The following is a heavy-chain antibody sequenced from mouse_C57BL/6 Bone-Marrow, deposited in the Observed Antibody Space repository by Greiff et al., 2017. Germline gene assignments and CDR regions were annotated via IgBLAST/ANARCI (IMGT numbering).Heavy chain of an antibody. CDR3: ARCHYYGSSYFDY. J-gene: IGHJ2*01. CDR2: IHPNSGST. D-gene: IGHD1-1*01. CDR1: GYTFTSYW. V-gene: IGHV1-64*01. Sequence: VQLQQPGAELVKPGASVKLSCKASGYTFTSYWMHWVKQRPGQGLEWIGMIHPNSGSTNYNETFKSKATLTVDKSSSTAYMQSSSLTSEDSAVYYCARCHYYGSSYFDYWGQGTTLTVSS.